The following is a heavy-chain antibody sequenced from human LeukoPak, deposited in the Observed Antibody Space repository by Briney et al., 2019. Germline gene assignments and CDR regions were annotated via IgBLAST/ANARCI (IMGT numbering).Heavy chain of an antibody. D-gene: IGHD2-15*01. Sequence: SGGSLKISCKGSGYSFSSYWIGWVRQMPGKGLEWMGIIYPGDSDTRYSPSFQGQITISADKSISTAYLQWSSLKASDTAMYYCARSIYSNNYYYYYMDVWGKGATVTVSS. CDR1: GYSFSSYW. V-gene: IGHV5-51*01. J-gene: IGHJ6*03. CDR2: IYPGDSDT. CDR3: ARSIYSNNYYYYYMDV.